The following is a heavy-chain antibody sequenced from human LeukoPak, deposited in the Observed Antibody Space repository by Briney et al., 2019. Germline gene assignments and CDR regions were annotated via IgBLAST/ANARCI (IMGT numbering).Heavy chain of an antibody. J-gene: IGHJ5*02. V-gene: IGHV1-69*04. CDR1: GGTFSSYA. D-gene: IGHD6-19*01. CDR2: IIPILGIA. CDR3: ATHRGYSSGWYGWFDP. Sequence: GASVKVSCKASGGTFSSYAISWVRQAPGQGLEWMGRIIPILGIANYAQKFQGRVTITADKSTSTAYMELSSLRSEDTAAYYCATHRGYSSGWYGWFDPWGQGTLVTVSS.